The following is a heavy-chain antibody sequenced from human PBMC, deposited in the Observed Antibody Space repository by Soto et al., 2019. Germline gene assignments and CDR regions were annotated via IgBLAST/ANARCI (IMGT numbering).Heavy chain of an antibody. Sequence: QVQLQQWGAGLLKPSETLSLTCAVSGGSFSGSYWSWIRQPPGKGLEWIGEINHSGSTNYNPYLKSRFTLLVDTSKNQFYLILTSVTAADTAVYYCARRYCSGGRCYSTPSRYYYLDVWGKGSTVTVSS. CDR3: ARRYCSGGRCYSTPSRYYYLDV. J-gene: IGHJ6*03. D-gene: IGHD2-15*01. V-gene: IGHV4-34*01. CDR1: GGSFSGSY. CDR2: INHSGST.